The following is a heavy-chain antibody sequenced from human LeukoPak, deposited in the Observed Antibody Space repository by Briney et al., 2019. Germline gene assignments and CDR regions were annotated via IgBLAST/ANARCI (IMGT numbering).Heavy chain of an antibody. CDR2: IYYSGST. D-gene: IGHD2-2*01. CDR3: ASRSTSGRNYYYYYYMDV. V-gene: IGHV4-39*01. CDR1: GGSISSSSYY. Sequence: SETLSLTCTVSGGSISSSSYYWGWIRQPPGKGLEWIGSIYYSGSTYYNPSLKSRVTISADTSKNQFSLKLSSVTAADTAVYYCASRSTSGRNYYYYYYMDVWGKGTTVTVSS. J-gene: IGHJ6*03.